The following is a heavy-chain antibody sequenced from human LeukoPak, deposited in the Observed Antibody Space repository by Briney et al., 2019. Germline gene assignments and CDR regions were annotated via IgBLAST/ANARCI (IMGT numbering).Heavy chain of an antibody. CDR2: IIPIFGTA. CDR3: ARDDLLYGDYVPGAYYYYGMDV. Sequence: SVKVSSKASGGTFSSYAISWVRQAPGQGLEWMGGIIPIFGTANYAQKFQGRVTITADESTSTAYMELSSLRSEDTAVYYCARDDLLYGDYVPGAYYYYGMDVWGAGTTVTVSS. J-gene: IGHJ6*04. V-gene: IGHV1-69*01. CDR1: GGTFSSYA. D-gene: IGHD4-17*01.